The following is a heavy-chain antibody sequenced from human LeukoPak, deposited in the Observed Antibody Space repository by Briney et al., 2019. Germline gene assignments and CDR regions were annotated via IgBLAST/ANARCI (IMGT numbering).Heavy chain of an antibody. V-gene: IGHV3-23*01. D-gene: IGHD3-3*01. J-gene: IGHJ4*02. CDR2: ISGSGGST. CDR3: AKGVTIFGVVITLFDY. CDR1: GFTFSSYA. Sequence: GGSLRLSCAASGFTFSSYAMSWVRQAPGEGLEGVSAISGSGGSTYYADSVKGRFTISRDNSKNTLYLQMNSLRAEDTAVYYCAKGVTIFGVVITLFDYWGQGTLVTVSS.